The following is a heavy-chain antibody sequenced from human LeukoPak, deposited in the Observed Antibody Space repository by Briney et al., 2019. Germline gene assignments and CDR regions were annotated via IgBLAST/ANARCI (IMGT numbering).Heavy chain of an antibody. Sequence: PSETLSLTCTVSGGSISCYYWSWVRQTPGKGLEWIGYISYSGNTNYNPSLKSRVTISLDTSKNQFSLNLTSVTAADTAVYYCARLGGSHSPHGYWGQGTLVTVSS. CDR3: ARLGGSHSPHGY. CDR2: ISYSGNT. V-gene: IGHV4-59*08. D-gene: IGHD1-26*01. CDR1: GGSISCYY. J-gene: IGHJ4*02.